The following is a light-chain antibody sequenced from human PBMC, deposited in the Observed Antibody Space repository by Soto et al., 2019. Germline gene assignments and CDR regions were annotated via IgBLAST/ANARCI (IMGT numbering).Light chain of an antibody. CDR3: QQYYSTPLS. CDR2: WAS. CDR1: QSLLFSSNQKNY. J-gene: IGKJ4*01. Sequence: DIVMTQSPDSLAVSLGERATINCKSSQSLLFSSNQKNYLAWYQQKSGQPPKLLISWASIRESGVPDRFSGGGSGADFTLTIGSLQAEDVAVYYCQQYYSTPLSFGGGTKVEIK. V-gene: IGKV4-1*01.